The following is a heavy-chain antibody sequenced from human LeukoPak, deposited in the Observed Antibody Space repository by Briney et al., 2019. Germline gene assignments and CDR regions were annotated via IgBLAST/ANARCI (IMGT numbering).Heavy chain of an antibody. CDR1: GGSNSSYY. Sequence: SETLSLTCTVSGGSNSSYYWSWIRQPPGKGLEWIGYIYYSGSTNYNPSLKSRVTISVDTSKNQFSLKLSSVTAADTAVYYCARGVLVYGMDVWGQGTTVTVSS. CDR3: ARGVLVYGMDV. D-gene: IGHD2-8*02. V-gene: IGHV4-59*08. J-gene: IGHJ6*02. CDR2: IYYSGST.